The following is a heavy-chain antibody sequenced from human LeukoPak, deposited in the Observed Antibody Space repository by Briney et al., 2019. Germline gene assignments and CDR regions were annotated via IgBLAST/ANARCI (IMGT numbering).Heavy chain of an antibody. V-gene: IGHV4-59*01. CDR2: IYYSGNT. CDR1: GGSITSYY. Sequence: PSETLSLTCTVSGGSITSYYWNWIRQPPGKGLEWIGYIYYSGNTNYNPSLKSRVTMSIDTSKNQFSLKLSSVTAADTAVYYCARAPTILPFDYWGQGILVTVSS. D-gene: IGHD5-24*01. J-gene: IGHJ4*02. CDR3: ARAPTILPFDY.